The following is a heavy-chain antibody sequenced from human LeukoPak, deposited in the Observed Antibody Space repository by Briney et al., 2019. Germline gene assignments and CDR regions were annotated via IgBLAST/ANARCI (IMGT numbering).Heavy chain of an antibody. V-gene: IGHV1-8*01. CDR1: GYTFTSYTSYD. J-gene: IGHJ3*01. CDR3: ARGFYDNSGYSHDAFDV. Sequence: ASVKVSCKASGYTFTSYTSYDINWVRQASGQGLEWMGWMNPTGGKTGYAQMFQGRVTMTWDTSLNTVYMELSGLTSEDTAVYYCARGFYDNSGYSHDAFDVWGQGSMVTVSS. CDR2: MNPTGGKT. D-gene: IGHD3-22*01.